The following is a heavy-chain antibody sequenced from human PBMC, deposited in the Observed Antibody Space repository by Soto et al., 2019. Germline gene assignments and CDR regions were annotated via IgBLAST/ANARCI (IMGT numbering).Heavy chain of an antibody. J-gene: IGHJ5*02. Sequence: QVHLQESGPGLVKPSETLFLTCNVSGVSVKSGSHYWSWIRQSPGQRLEWIGHIYYFGTANYNTSLESRVTISVDTSKNQLSLKMSSVTTADTATYFCVRDRGPLVRGDNVGFDPWCHGTQVIVSS. CDR1: GVSVKSGSHY. CDR2: IYYFGTA. D-gene: IGHD3-10*01. CDR3: VRDRGPLVRGDNVGFDP. V-gene: IGHV4-61*01.